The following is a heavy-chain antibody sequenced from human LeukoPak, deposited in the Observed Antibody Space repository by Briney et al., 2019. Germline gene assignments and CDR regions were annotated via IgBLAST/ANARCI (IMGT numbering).Heavy chain of an antibody. CDR3: AKDGSGYSYGYFDY. CDR2: ISGRGDNI. J-gene: IGHJ4*02. Sequence: GGSLRLSCAASGFTFITYALTWVRQVPGEGLEWVSTISGRGDNIYYADSVKGRFTVSRDNSKNTMYLQMNSLRADDTAVYYCAKDGSGYSYGYFDYWGQGTLVTVSS. D-gene: IGHD5-18*01. V-gene: IGHV3-23*01. CDR1: GFTFITYA.